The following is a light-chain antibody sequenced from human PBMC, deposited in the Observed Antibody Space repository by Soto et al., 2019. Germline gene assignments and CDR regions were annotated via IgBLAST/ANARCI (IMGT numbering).Light chain of an antibody. Sequence: QPVLTQPPSASETPGQRVTISCSGGSSNIGSNAVNWYQQVSGAAPKLLIYNNDQRPSEVPDRFSGSKSGTSASLAISGLQSEDEADYYCSVWDDSLNGAVFGGGTQLTVL. V-gene: IGLV1-44*01. J-gene: IGLJ7*01. CDR2: NND. CDR1: SSNIGSNA. CDR3: SVWDDSLNGAV.